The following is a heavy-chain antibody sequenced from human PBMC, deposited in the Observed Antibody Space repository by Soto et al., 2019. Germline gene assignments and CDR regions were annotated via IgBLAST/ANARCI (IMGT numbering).Heavy chain of an antibody. V-gene: IGHV3-49*04. Sequence: GGSLRLSCTTSGFTFGDYALSWVRQAPGKGLEWVGFIRRNAYGGTTDYAASVKGRFTISRDDSKSIAYLQMNSLRTEDTALYYCTRASSLDFDFWGQGTLVTVT. J-gene: IGHJ4*02. CDR1: GFTFGDYA. CDR2: IRRNAYGGTT. CDR3: TRASSLDFDF. D-gene: IGHD3-16*01.